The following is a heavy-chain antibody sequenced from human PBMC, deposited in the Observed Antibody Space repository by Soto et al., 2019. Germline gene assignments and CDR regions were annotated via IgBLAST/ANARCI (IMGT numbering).Heavy chain of an antibody. CDR1: GFTFSSYS. V-gene: IGHV3-21*01. CDR3: ARKYSSSWPPIYYYYGMDV. Sequence: GGSLRLSCAASGFTFSSYSMNWVRQAPGKGLEWVSSISSSSYIYYADSVKGRFTISRDNAKNSLYLQMNSLRAEDTAVYYCARKYSSSWPPIYYYYGMDVWGQGTTVTVSS. D-gene: IGHD6-13*01. CDR2: ISSSSYI. J-gene: IGHJ6*02.